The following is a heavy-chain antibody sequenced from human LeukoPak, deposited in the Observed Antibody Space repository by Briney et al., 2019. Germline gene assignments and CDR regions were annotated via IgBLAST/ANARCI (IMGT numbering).Heavy chain of an antibody. Sequence: PGGSLRLSCAASGFTFGSYWMSWVRQAPGKGLEWVANIKRDGSDKYYVGSVKGRFTISRDNAKNSLYLQMNSLRAEDTAVYYCAKDPWLGFYYGMDVWGQGTTVTVSS. CDR2: IKRDGSDK. D-gene: IGHD6-19*01. V-gene: IGHV3-7*03. CDR3: AKDPWLGFYYGMDV. CDR1: GFTFGSYW. J-gene: IGHJ6*02.